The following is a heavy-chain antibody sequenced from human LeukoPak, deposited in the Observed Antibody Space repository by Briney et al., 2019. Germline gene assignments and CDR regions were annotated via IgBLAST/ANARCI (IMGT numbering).Heavy chain of an antibody. CDR2: IYYSGST. J-gene: IGHJ4*02. Sequence: SETLSLTCTVSGGSISTSSYNWGWIRQPPGKGLEWIGSIYYSGSTYYNPSLNSRVTISVDTSKDQFSLKLSSVTAADTAVYYCARQDVAVAGPEAGNPLYFDHWGQGTLVTVSS. D-gene: IGHD6-19*01. CDR3: ARQDVAVAGPEAGNPLYFDH. V-gene: IGHV4-39*01. CDR1: GGSISTSSYN.